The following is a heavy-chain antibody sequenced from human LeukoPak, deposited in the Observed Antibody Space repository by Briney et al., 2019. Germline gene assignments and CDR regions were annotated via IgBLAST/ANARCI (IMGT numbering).Heavy chain of an antibody. V-gene: IGHV3-30-3*01. CDR1: GFTFSDYA. J-gene: IGHJ4*02. CDR3: ARAAQLRFLEWLLFGY. CDR2: ISYDGGNK. Sequence: PGGSLRLSCAASGFTFSDYAMHWVRQAPGKGLEWVAVISYDGGNKYYADSVKGRFTISRDNSKNTLYLQMNSLRAEDTAVYYCARAAQLRFLEWLLFGYWGQGTLVTVSS. D-gene: IGHD3-3*01.